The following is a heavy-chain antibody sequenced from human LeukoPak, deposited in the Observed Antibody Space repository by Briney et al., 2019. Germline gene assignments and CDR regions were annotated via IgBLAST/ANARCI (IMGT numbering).Heavy chain of an antibody. V-gene: IGHV4-34*01. D-gene: IGHD3-10*01. J-gene: IGHJ5*02. CDR3: ARRMVRGVIRLWFDP. CDR1: GESLNYYY. CDR2: INHSGST. Sequence: PSDTLSLTCAVYGESLNYYYWSWIRQPPGKGLEWIGEINHSGSTNYNPSLKSRVTISVDTSKNQFSLKLSSVTAADTAVYYCARRMVRGVIRLWFDPWGQGTLVTVSS.